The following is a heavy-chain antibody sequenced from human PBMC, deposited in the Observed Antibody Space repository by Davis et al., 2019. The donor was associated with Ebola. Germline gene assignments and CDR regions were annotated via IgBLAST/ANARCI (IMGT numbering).Heavy chain of an antibody. Sequence: ASVKVSCKTSGYSFTKYGISWVRQAPGQGLEWMGWTSTSSLNTNYAQKFQGRVTMTTDTSTSTVYMEVRSLRSDDTAVYFCTRDGGLQVPYHYYFYMDVWGNGTTVIVSS. CDR3: TRDGGLQVPYHYYFYMDV. D-gene: IGHD3-16*01. J-gene: IGHJ6*03. CDR2: TSTSSLNT. CDR1: GYSFTKYG. V-gene: IGHV1-18*01.